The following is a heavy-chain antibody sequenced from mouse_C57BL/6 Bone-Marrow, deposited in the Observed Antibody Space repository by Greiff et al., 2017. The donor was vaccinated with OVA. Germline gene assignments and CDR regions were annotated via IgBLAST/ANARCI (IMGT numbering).Heavy chain of an antibody. J-gene: IGHJ4*01. V-gene: IGHV1-76*01. D-gene: IGHD2-1*01. CDR3: ALYYPYYYAMDY. CDR2: IYPGSGNT. CDR1: GYTFTDYY. Sequence: QVHVKQSGAELVRPGASVKLSCKASGYTFTDYYINWVKQRPGQGPEWIARIYPGSGNTYYNEKFKGKATLTAEKSSSTAYMQLSSLTSEDSAVYFCALYYPYYYAMDYWGQGTSVTVSS.